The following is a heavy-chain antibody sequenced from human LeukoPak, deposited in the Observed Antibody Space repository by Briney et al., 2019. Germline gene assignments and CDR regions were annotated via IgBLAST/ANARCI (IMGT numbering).Heavy chain of an antibody. CDR2: IFYSGST. J-gene: IGHJ4*02. D-gene: IGHD3-22*01. CDR1: GGSISGYY. Sequence: PSETLSLTCTDSGGSISGYYWSWIRQPPGKGLERIGYIFYSGSTNYNPSLKSRVTISVDTSINQFSLKMSSVTAADTAVYYCAREYYYDSSGYYYDYWGQGTLVTVSS. V-gene: IGHV4-59*01. CDR3: AREYYYDSSGYYYDY.